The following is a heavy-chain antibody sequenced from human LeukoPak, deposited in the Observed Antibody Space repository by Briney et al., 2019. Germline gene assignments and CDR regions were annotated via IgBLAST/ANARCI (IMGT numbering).Heavy chain of an antibody. D-gene: IGHD5-12*01. CDR2: IIPIFGTA. CDR3: ASCGDIVATACDY. J-gene: IGHJ4*02. Sequence: SVKVSCKASGGTFSSYAIGWVRQAPGQGLEWMGGIIPIFGTANYAQKFQGRVTITADKSTSTAYMELSSLRSEDTAVYYCASCGDIVATACDYWGQGTLVTVSS. CDR1: GGTFSSYA. V-gene: IGHV1-69*06.